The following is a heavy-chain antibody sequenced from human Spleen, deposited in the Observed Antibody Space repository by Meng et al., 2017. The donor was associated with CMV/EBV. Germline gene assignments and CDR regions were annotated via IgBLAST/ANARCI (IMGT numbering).Heavy chain of an antibody. CDR2: INPKSGGI. J-gene: IGHJ2*01. Sequence: ASVKVSCKASGYMFTGYYIHWVRQAPGQGLEWVGWINPKSGGIDFAQKFQGRLTMTRDTSISTAYMELTGLTSDDTAVYYCARGGPRDVVGWWCFDLWGRGTLVTVSS. V-gene: IGHV1-2*02. D-gene: IGHD2-15*01. CDR1: GYMFTGYY. CDR3: ARGGPRDVVGWWCFDL.